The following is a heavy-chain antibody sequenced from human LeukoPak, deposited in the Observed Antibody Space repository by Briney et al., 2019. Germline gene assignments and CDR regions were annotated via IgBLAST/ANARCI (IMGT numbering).Heavy chain of an antibody. D-gene: IGHD3-22*01. V-gene: IGHV4-39*01. J-gene: IGHJ4*02. Sequence: SETLSLTCTVSGGSISSSSYYWGWIRQPPGKGLEWIGSIYYSGSTYYNPSLKSRVTISVDTSKNQFSLRLSSVTAADTAVYYCARHVNSGYHHPFDCWGQGTLVTVSS. CDR1: GGSISSSSYY. CDR2: IYYSGST. CDR3: ARHVNSGYHHPFDC.